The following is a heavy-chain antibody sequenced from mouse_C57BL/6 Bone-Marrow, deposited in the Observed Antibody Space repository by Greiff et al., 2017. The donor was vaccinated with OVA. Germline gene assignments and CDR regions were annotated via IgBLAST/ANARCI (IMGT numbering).Heavy chain of an antibody. V-gene: IGHV5-4*01. J-gene: IGHJ2*01. CDR2: ISDGGSYT. Sequence: EVQLVESGGGLVKPGGSLKLSCAASGFTFSSYAMSWVRQTPEKRLEWVATISDGGSYTYYPDTVKGRFTISRDNAKNNLYLQMSHLKAEDTAMYYCARGTAYYYYGDWGQGTTLTVSA. D-gene: IGHD1-1*01. CDR1: GFTFSSYA. CDR3: ARGTAYYYYGD.